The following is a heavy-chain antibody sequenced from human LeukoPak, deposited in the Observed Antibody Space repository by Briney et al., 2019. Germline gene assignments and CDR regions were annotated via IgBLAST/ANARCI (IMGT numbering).Heavy chain of an antibody. CDR1: GFSLSTSGVG. CDR2: IYWDDDK. Sequence: SGPTLVKPTQTLTLTCTFSGFSLSTSGVGVGWIRQPPGKALEWLALIYWDDDKRYSPSLKSRLTITKDTSKNQVVLTMTNMDPVDTATHYCAHRPLRYFDWSWDYWGQGTLVTVSS. CDR3: AHRPLRYFDWSWDY. J-gene: IGHJ4*02. V-gene: IGHV2-5*02. D-gene: IGHD3-9*01.